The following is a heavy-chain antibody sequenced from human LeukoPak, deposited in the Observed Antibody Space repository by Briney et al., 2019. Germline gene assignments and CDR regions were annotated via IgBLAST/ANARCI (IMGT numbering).Heavy chain of an antibody. D-gene: IGHD1-26*01. Sequence: PGGSLRLSCAASGFTFTSYSMNWVRQAPGKGLEWVSTISGGGGSTYYADSVKGRFTIPRDNSKSTLYLQVNSLRAEDTAVYYCAKGGKWDVTPFDYWGQGTLVTVSS. V-gene: IGHV3-23*01. J-gene: IGHJ4*02. CDR1: GFTFTSYS. CDR2: ISGGGGST. CDR3: AKGGKWDVTPFDY.